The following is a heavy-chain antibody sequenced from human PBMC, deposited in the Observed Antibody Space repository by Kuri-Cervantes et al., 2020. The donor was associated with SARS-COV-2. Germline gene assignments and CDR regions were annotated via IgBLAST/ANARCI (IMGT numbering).Heavy chain of an antibody. CDR3: AKGVAAAKLSVGYMDV. Sequence: SLKISCAASGFTFDDYAMHWVRQAPGKGLEWVSGISWNSGSIGYADSVKGRFTISRDNAKSSLYLQMNSLRAEDMALYYCAKGVAAAKLSVGYMDVWGKGTTVTVSS. D-gene: IGHD6-13*01. CDR1: GFTFDDYA. CDR2: ISWNSGSI. J-gene: IGHJ6*03. V-gene: IGHV3-9*03.